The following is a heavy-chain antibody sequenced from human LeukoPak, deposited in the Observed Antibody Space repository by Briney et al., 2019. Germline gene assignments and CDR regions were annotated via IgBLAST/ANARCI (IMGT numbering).Heavy chain of an antibody. CDR2: IRSKANSYAT. V-gene: IGHV3-73*01. J-gene: IGHJ4*02. D-gene: IGHD5-18*01. CDR1: GFTFSGSA. CDR3: TRGYSYGERSDY. Sequence: GGSLRLSCAASGFTFSGSAMPWVRQASGKGLEWVGRIRSKANSYATAYAASVKGRFTISRDDSKNTAYLQMNSLKTEDTAVYYCTRGYSYGERSDYWGQGTLVTVSS.